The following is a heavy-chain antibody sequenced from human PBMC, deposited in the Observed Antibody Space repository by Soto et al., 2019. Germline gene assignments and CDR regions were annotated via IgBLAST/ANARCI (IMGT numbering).Heavy chain of an antibody. CDR3: AKGKTYVDF. J-gene: IGHJ4*02. V-gene: IGHV3-23*01. Sequence: EVVLLQSGGDLVQPGGSLRLSCAASGFTFSDYAMTWVRQAPGKGLEWVSDISDGDGDTHYADSVRGRFVISRDNSKNTLFLEMNSLRAEDAAVYYCAKGKTYVDFWGQGSLVTVSS. CDR2: ISDGDGDT. CDR1: GFTFSDYA.